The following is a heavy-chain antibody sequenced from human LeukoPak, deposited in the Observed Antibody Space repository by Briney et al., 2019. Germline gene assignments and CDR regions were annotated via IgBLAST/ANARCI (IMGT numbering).Heavy chain of an antibody. J-gene: IGHJ4*02. CDR1: GYTFTRYS. CDR2: INPKTGTP. V-gene: IGHV7-4-1*02. D-gene: IGHD3-9*01. Sequence: ASVKVSCKASGYTFTRYSVNWVRQAPGQGLEWMGWINPKTGTPNYAQGFTGRFVFSLDTSVSTAYLQISSLKAEDTAVYYCARSIGLTGYSHDYWGQGTLVTVSS. CDR3: ARSIGLTGYSHDY.